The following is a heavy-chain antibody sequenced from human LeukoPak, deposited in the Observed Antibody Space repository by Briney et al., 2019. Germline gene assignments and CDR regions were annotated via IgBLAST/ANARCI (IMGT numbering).Heavy chain of an antibody. CDR3: ARGRAHELHSGWYLPFDY. D-gene: IGHD6-19*01. J-gene: IGHJ4*02. CDR1: GFTFSTYW. Sequence: GGSLRLSCAASGFTFSTYWMSWVRQAPGKGLKWVANIKQDGSEKYYVDSVKGRFTISRDNAKNSLYLQMNSLRAEDTAVYYCARGRAHELHSGWYLPFDYWGQGTLVTVSS. V-gene: IGHV3-7*01. CDR2: IKQDGSEK.